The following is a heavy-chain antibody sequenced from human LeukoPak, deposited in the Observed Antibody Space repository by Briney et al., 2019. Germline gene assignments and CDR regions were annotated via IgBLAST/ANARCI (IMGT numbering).Heavy chain of an antibody. CDR1: GYTFTSYG. J-gene: IGHJ6*02. CDR3: ARDQYQLLYSYYYYGMDV. CDR2: ISAYNGNT. D-gene: IGHD2-2*02. Sequence: ASVKVSCKASGYTFTSYGISWVRQAPGHGLEWMGWISAYNGNTNYAQKLQGRVTMTTDTSTSTAYMELRSLRSDDTAVYYCARDQYQLLYSYYYYGMDVWGQETTVTVSS. V-gene: IGHV1-18*01.